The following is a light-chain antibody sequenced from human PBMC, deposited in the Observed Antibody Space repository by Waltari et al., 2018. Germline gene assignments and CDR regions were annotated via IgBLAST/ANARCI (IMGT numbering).Light chain of an antibody. CDR2: EVS. V-gene: IGLV2-14*01. J-gene: IGLJ1*01. CDR1: SSDVGGYNY. CDR3: SSYTGSSTI. Sequence: QSALTQPASVSGSPGQSITISCTGTSSDVGGYNYVSWYQQHPGKAPKLMIYEVSNRPSGFSNRFSGSKSGNTASLTISGRQAEDEADYYCSSYTGSSTIFGTGTKVTVL.